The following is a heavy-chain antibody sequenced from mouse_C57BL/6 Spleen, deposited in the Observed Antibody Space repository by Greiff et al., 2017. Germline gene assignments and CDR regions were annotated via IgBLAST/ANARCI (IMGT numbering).Heavy chain of an antibody. CDR2: IYPGDGDT. Sequence: VQLQQSGPELVKPGASVKISCKASGYAFSSSWMNWVKQRPGKGLEWIGRIYPGDGDTNYNGKFKGKATLTADKSSSTAYMQLSSLTSEDAAVYVCASGSSGLSWFAYWGKGTLVTVSA. J-gene: IGHJ3*01. CDR3: ASGSSGLSWFAY. CDR1: GYAFSSSW. D-gene: IGHD3-2*02. V-gene: IGHV1-82*01.